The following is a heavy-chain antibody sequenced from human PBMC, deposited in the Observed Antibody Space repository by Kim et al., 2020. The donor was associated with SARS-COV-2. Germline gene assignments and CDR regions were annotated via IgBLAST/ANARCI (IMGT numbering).Heavy chain of an antibody. CDR1: GGSISSSSYY. CDR2: IYYSGST. V-gene: IGHV4-39*07. CDR3: ARDTAVANLDAFDI. Sequence: SETLSLTCTVSGGSISSSSYYWGWIRQPPGKGLEWIGSIYYSGSTYYNPSLKSRVTISVDTSKNQFSLKLSSVTAADTAVYYCARDTAVANLDAFDIWG. D-gene: IGHD6-19*01. J-gene: IGHJ3*02.